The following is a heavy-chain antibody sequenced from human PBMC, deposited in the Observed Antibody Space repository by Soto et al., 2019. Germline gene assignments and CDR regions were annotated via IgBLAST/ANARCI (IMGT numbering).Heavy chain of an antibody. Sequence: SETLSLTCTVSGGSISSGGYCWSWIRQHPGKGLEWIGYIYYSGSTYYNPSLKSRVTISVDTSKNQFSLKLSSVTAADTAVYYCARGPEGSEYYYYYYMDVWGKGTTVTVSS. CDR3: ARGPEGSEYYYYYYMDV. V-gene: IGHV4-31*03. CDR1: GGSISSGGYC. J-gene: IGHJ6*03. CDR2: IYYSGST.